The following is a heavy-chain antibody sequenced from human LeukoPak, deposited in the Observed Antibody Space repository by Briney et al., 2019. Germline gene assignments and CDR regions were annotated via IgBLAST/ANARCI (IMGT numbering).Heavy chain of an antibody. J-gene: IGHJ4*02. D-gene: IGHD4-17*01. Sequence: SETLSLTCTVSGGSIRSSYYYWGWIRQPPGKGLEWIGYIYYSGITYYNPSLKSRVTISVDTSKNQFSLKLSSVTAADTAVYYCARDRNGDYYFDYWGQGTLVTVSS. CDR1: GGSIRSSYYY. CDR3: ARDRNGDYYFDY. V-gene: IGHV4-31*03. CDR2: IYYSGIT.